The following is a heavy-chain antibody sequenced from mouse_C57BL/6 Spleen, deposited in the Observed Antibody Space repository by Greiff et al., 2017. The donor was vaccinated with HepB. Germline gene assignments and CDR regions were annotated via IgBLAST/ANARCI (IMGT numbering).Heavy chain of an antibody. V-gene: IGHV5-4*01. Sequence: EVQRVESGGGLVKPGGSLKLSCAASGFTFSSYAMSWVRQTPEKRLEWVATISDGGSYTYYPDNVKGRFTISRDNAKNNLYLQMSHLKSEDTAMYYCARDDDYEYFDVWGTGTTVTVSS. D-gene: IGHD2-4*01. CDR1: GFTFSSYA. CDR2: ISDGGSYT. CDR3: ARDDDYEYFDV. J-gene: IGHJ1*03.